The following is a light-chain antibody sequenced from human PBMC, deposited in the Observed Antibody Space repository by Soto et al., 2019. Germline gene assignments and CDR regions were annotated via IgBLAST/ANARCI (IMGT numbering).Light chain of an antibody. CDR3: DKYNRAPRT. Sequence: DIQMTQSPSSLSASVGDRVTITCRASQGISNYLAWYQQKPGQVPKLLIYAASTLQSGVPSRFSGSGSGTYFTLTISGLQPEYVATYYCDKYNRAPRTFGPGTKVDIK. V-gene: IGKV1-27*01. CDR1: QGISNY. J-gene: IGKJ3*01. CDR2: AAS.